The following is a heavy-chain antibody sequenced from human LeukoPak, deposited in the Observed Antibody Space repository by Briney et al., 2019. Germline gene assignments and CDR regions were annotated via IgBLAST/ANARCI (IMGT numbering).Heavy chain of an antibody. CDR1: GDSFSWHY. D-gene: IGHD3-10*01. Sequence: SETLSVTCAVYGDSFSWHYWSWIRQPPGKGLEWIGYIYYSGSTYYNPSLKSRVTISVDTSKNQFSLKLSSVTAADTAVYYCASGAPGDILPRGIDYWGQGTLVTVSS. CDR3: ASGAPGDILPRGIDY. V-gene: IGHV4-59*06. CDR2: IYYSGST. J-gene: IGHJ4*02.